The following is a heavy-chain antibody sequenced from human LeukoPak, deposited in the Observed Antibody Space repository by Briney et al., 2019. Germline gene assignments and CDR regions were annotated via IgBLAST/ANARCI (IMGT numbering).Heavy chain of an antibody. J-gene: IGHJ4*02. V-gene: IGHV3-21*01. CDR3: ASCSTYCSGGSCYSLDY. CDR2: ISSSSSYI. CDR1: GFTFSSYS. D-gene: IGHD2-15*01. Sequence: TGGSLRLSCAASGFTFSSYSMNWVRQAPGKGLEWVSSISSSSSYIYYADSVKGRFTISRDNAKNSLYLQMNSLRAEDTAVYYCASCSTYCSGGSCYSLDYWGQGTLVTVSS.